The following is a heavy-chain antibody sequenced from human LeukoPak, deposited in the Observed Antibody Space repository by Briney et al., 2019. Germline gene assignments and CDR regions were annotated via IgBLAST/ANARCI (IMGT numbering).Heavy chain of an antibody. CDR2: ISSSSSYI. CDR1: GFTFSNYS. Sequence: GSLRLSCAASGFTFSNYSMNWVRQAPGKGLEWVSSISSSSSYIYYADSVKGRFTISRDNAKNSLYLQMNSLRAEDTAVYYCARDRRVGFDYWGQGTLVTVSS. V-gene: IGHV3-21*01. J-gene: IGHJ4*02. CDR3: ARDRRVGFDY. D-gene: IGHD2-2*01.